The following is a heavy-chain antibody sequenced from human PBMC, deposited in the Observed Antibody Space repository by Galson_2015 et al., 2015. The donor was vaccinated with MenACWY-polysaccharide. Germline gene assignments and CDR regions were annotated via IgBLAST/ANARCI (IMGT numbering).Heavy chain of an antibody. CDR1: GFAFSSYA. Sequence: CAAPGFAFSSYALHWVRQAPGKGLEWVAVISYDGSKKYYADPVKGRFTISGDNSKNTVSLQMNSLRAEDTAVYYCVRDGEYYDSSGGSLHWGQGTLVTVSS. D-gene: IGHD3-22*01. CDR2: ISYDGSKK. J-gene: IGHJ4*02. CDR3: VRDGEYYDSSGGSLH. V-gene: IGHV3-30-3*01.